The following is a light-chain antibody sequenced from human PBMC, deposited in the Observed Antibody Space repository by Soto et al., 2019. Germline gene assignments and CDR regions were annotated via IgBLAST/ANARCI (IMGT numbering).Light chain of an antibody. J-gene: IGKJ5*01. V-gene: IGKV3-15*01. Sequence: EIVMTQSPATLSVSPGERATLSCRASQSVSSNLAWYQQKPGQAPRLLIYGASTRATGIPARFSGSGSGTEFSLPISSLQPEDFAVYYCQQYNNWPPITFGQGTRLEIK. CDR1: QSVSSN. CDR2: GAS. CDR3: QQYNNWPPIT.